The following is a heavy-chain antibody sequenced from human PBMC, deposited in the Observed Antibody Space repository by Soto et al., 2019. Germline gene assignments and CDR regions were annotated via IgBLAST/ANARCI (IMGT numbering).Heavy chain of an antibody. J-gene: IGHJ5*02. Sequence: ASVKVSCKASGYTFTSYDINWVRQATGQGLEWMGWMNPNSGNTGYAQKFRDRVTMTRNTAIDTAYMELSSLTSEDTAVYYCARAEYCTTTYCYPLDPWGQGTLVTVSS. D-gene: IGHD2-8*01. CDR1: GYTFTSYD. CDR2: MNPNSGNT. V-gene: IGHV1-8*01. CDR3: ARAEYCTTTYCYPLDP.